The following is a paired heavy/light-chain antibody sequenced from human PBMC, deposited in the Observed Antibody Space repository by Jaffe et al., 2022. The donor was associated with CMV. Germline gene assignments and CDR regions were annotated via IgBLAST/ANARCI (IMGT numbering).Heavy chain of an antibody. V-gene: IGHV3-21*02. J-gene: IGHJ5*02. CDR3: AREGDYGDNIELGWFDP. CDR1: GFTFNTYS. Sequence: EVQLVESGGGLVKPGGSLRLSCAASGFTFNTYSIHWVRQTPGKGLEWVSSITSSSTYIYYADSIKGRFTISRDNAKNSLYLQMNSLRAEDTGVYHCAREGDYGDNIELGWFDPWGQGTLVTVSS. CDR2: ITSSSTYI. D-gene: IGHD4-17*01.
Light chain of an antibody. Sequence: QSVLTQPPSASGTPGQRVTISCSGSRSNIGINTVNWYQQFPGAAPKLLIYINDRRPSGVPDRFSGYKSGTSASLAISGLQSEDEANYYCAAWDDSLNGPVFGGGTKLTVL. CDR2: IND. CDR3: AAWDDSLNGPV. CDR1: RSNIGINT. J-gene: IGLJ2*01. V-gene: IGLV1-44*01.